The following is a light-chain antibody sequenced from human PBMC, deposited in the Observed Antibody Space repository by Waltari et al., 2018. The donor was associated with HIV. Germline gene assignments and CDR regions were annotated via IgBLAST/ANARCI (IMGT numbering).Light chain of an antibody. J-gene: IGKJ4*01. CDR1: QTISNNY. CDR2: GAS. Sequence: EIVLTQSPGTLSLSPGERVTLSCRASQTISNNYLAWFQKTPGQAPRLLIYGASSRATGIPDRFRGSGSGTDFTLTISRLEPEDFAVYYCQQYDVLVTFGGGTKVENK. V-gene: IGKV3-20*01. CDR3: QQYDVLVT.